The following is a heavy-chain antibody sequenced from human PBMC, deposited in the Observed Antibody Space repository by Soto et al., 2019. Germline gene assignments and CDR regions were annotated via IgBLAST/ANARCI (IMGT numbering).Heavy chain of an antibody. V-gene: IGHV4-34*01. CDR2: INHSGST. Sequence: SATLSLTCAVYGGSFSGYYWSWIRQPPGKGLEWIGEINHSGSTNYNPSLKSRVTISVDTSKNQFSLKLSSVTAADTAVYYCARERDTYYDILTGRKGWFDPWGQGTLVTVSS. CDR1: GGSFSGYY. D-gene: IGHD3-9*01. CDR3: ARERDTYYDILTGRKGWFDP. J-gene: IGHJ5*02.